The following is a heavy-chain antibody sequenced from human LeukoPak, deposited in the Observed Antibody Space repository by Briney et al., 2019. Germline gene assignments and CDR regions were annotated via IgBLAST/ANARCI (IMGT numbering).Heavy chain of an antibody. D-gene: IGHD6-19*01. CDR2: TYYRSKWYN. CDR3: ARGFSSGWLDY. CDR1: GDSVSSKNAA. J-gene: IGHJ4*02. V-gene: IGHV6-1*01. Sequence: SQTLSVTCAISGDSVSSKNAAWNWTRQSPSRGLEWLGRTYYRSKWYNDNAESVKGRISINPDTSKNQFSLQLNSVTPEDTAVYYCARGFSSGWLDYWGRGTLVTVSS.